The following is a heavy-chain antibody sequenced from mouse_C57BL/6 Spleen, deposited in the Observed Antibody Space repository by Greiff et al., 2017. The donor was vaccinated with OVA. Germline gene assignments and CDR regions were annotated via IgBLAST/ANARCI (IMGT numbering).Heavy chain of an antibody. CDR3: ARKDYSNYGGAMDY. CDR2: IYPGDGDT. Sequence: VQLQQSGAELVKPGASVKISCKASGYAFSSYWMNWVKLRPGKGLEWIGQIYPGDGDTNSNGKFKGKATLTADKSSSTAYMQLSSLTSEDSAVYFCARKDYSNYGGAMDYWGQGTSVTVSS. D-gene: IGHD2-5*01. J-gene: IGHJ4*01. V-gene: IGHV1-80*01. CDR1: GYAFSSYW.